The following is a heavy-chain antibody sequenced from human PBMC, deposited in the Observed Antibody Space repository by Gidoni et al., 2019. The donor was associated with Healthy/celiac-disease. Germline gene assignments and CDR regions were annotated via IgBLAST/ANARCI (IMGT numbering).Heavy chain of an antibody. CDR1: GGSISRGGYY. V-gene: IGHV4-30-2*01. CDR3: ARAPMVTTGNWFDP. Sequence: QLQLQESGSGLVKPSQTLSLTCAVPGGSISRGGYYWSWIRQPQGKGLEWIGYIYHSGSTYYNPSLKSRVTISVDRSKNQFSLKLSSVTAADTAVYYCARAPMVTTGNWFDPWGQGTLVTVSS. J-gene: IGHJ5*02. CDR2: IYHSGST. D-gene: IGHD4-17*01.